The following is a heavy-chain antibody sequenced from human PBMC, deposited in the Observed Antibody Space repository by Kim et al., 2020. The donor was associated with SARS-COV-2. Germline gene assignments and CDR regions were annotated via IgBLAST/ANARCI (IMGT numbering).Heavy chain of an antibody. J-gene: IGHJ6*02. D-gene: IGHD3-10*01. CDR2: ITFDGSNK. CDR3: AKDSYVSGTYYIHTYYYSMDV. Sequence: GGSLRLSCAASGFIFSNYGIHWVRQAPGKGLEWVAVITFDGSNKYYADVVKGRFTISRDNSKTTLFLQMNSLRAEDTALYYCAKDSYVSGTYYIHTYYYSMDVWGQGTTVTVSS. V-gene: IGHV3-30*18. CDR1: GFIFSNYG.